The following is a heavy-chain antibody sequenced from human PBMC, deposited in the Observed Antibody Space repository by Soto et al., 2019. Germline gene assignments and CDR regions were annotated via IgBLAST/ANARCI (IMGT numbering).Heavy chain of an antibody. Sequence: GGSLRLSCAASGFTFSSDAMSWVRQAPGKGLEWVSGISGSGGSTYYADSVKDRFTISRDNSKNTLYLQMNSLRAEDTTVYYCAKEGGITIFGVVPNSDYGMDVWGQGTTVTVSS. CDR2: ISGSGGST. CDR3: AKEGGITIFGVVPNSDYGMDV. CDR1: GFTFSSDA. V-gene: IGHV3-23*01. J-gene: IGHJ6*02. D-gene: IGHD3-3*01.